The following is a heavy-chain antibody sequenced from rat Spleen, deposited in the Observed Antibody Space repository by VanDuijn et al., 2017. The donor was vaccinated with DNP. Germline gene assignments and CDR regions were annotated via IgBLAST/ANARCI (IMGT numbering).Heavy chain of an antibody. Sequence: EVKLVESGGGLVQPGRSLKLSCRASGFTFSYYWMTWIRQVPGKGLEWIASITSGVGSTSYPDSVKGRFTISRDDARNTLYLQMNSLRSEDTATYYCARVGDLHDGGSGDALDAWGQGTSVTVSS. J-gene: IGHJ4*01. CDR3: ARVGDLHDGGSGDALDA. CDR2: ITSGVGST. CDR1: GFTFSYYW. D-gene: IGHD1-12*02. V-gene: IGHV5-31*01.